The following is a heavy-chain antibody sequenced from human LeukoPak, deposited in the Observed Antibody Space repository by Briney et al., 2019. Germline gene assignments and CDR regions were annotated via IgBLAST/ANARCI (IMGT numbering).Heavy chain of an antibody. J-gene: IGHJ4*02. CDR2: IYYSGTT. V-gene: IGHV4-59*01. CDR3: ARGYSSSWYYFDY. Sequence: PSETLSLTCTVSSDSISSYYWSWIRQPPGKGLEWIGYIYYSGTTKYNPSLKSRVTISIDTSKNQFSLKLSSVTAADTAVYYCARGYSSSWYYFDYWGQGTLVTVTS. D-gene: IGHD6-13*01. CDR1: SDSISSYY.